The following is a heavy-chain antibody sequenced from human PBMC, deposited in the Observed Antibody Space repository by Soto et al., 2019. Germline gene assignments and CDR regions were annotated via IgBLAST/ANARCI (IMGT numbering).Heavy chain of an antibody. D-gene: IGHD2-8*01. J-gene: IGHJ4*02. CDR2: IKSKTEGGTT. Sequence: EVQLVESGGDLVKPGGSLRLSCAASGFTFSNAWMNWVRQAPGKGLEWVGRIKSKTEGGTTDYVAPAKGRFTISRDDSKNTLSLHMNSLKTEDTAVYYCTTASYCSNGVCYTVYYFDYWGQGTLVTVSS. CDR1: GFTFSNAW. CDR3: TTASYCSNGVCYTVYYFDY. V-gene: IGHV3-15*07.